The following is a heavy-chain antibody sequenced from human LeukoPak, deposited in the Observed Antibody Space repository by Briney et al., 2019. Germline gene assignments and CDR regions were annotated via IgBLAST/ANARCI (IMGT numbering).Heavy chain of an antibody. Sequence: GASVKVSCKASEYTFIDYFIHWVRQAPGQGLEWLGWIDPNSGGTNSAQNFQGRVTMTRDTSISTAYMELSSLRSDDTAVYYCARALRTDILTTDYWGPGTLVTVSS. CDR2: IDPNSGGT. V-gene: IGHV1-2*02. J-gene: IGHJ4*02. CDR1: EYTFIDYF. CDR3: ARALRTDILTTDY. D-gene: IGHD3-9*01.